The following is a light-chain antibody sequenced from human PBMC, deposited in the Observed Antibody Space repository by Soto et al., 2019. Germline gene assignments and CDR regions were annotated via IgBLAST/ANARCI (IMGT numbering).Light chain of an antibody. J-gene: IGKJ3*01. CDR3: QQLNSFPPSFT. V-gene: IGKV3-15*01. CDR2: GAS. Sequence: EIVMTQSPATLSVSPGERATLSCRASQSVSSNLAWYQQKPGQAPRLLIYGASTRATGIPARFSGSGSGTEFTLTISSLQPEDFATYFCQQLNSFPPSFTFGPGTTVDIK. CDR1: QSVSSN.